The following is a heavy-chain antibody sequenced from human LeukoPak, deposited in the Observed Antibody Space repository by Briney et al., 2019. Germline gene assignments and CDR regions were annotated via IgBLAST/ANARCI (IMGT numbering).Heavy chain of an antibody. D-gene: IGHD3-3*01. Sequence: ASVKVSCKASGYIFTNFGISWVRQARGQGLEWMGWISGYNGNTKYVQKFQGRVTMTTDTSTSTAYMELRSLRSDDTAVYYCARVRVGRITIFGVPEGGYMDVWGKGTTVTVSS. CDR1: GYIFTNFG. J-gene: IGHJ6*03. CDR3: ARVRVGRITIFGVPEGGYMDV. V-gene: IGHV1-18*01. CDR2: ISGYNGNT.